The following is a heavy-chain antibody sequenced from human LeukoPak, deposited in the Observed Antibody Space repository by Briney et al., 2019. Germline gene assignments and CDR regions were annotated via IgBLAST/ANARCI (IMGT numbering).Heavy chain of an antibody. Sequence: PGGSLRLSCAASGFTFSSYTMNWVGQAPGKGLEWVSSITTSSNSIYYADSVKGRFTISRDNAKNSLYLQMNSLRAEDTAVYYCARGNCSSTSCFFDYWGQGTLVTVSS. D-gene: IGHD2-2*01. CDR3: ARGNCSSTSCFFDY. CDR2: ITTSSNSI. CDR1: GFTFSSYT. J-gene: IGHJ4*02. V-gene: IGHV3-21*01.